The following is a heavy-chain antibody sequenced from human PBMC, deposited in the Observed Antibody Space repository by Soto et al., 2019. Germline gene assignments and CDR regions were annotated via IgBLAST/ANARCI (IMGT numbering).Heavy chain of an antibody. V-gene: IGHV4-30-4*01. CDR3: ARDPFPRDYGMDV. J-gene: IGHJ6*02. CDR2: IYYSGST. CDR1: GGSISSGDYY. D-gene: IGHD3-10*01. Sequence: SETLSLTCTVSGGSISSGDYYWSWIRQPPGKGLEWIGYIYYSGSTYYNPSLKSRVTISVDTSKNQFSLKLSSVTAAGTAVYYCARDPFPRDYGMDVWGQGTTVTVSS.